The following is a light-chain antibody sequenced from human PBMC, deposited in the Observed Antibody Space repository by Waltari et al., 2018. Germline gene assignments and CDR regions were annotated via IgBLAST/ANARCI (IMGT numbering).Light chain of an antibody. CDR3: AAWDDSLGGHFV. CDR1: LSNIGANF. CDR2: RND. J-gene: IGLJ1*01. V-gene: IGLV1-47*01. Sequence: QSVLTQPPSASGTHGQSVTISCSGSLSNIGANFVYWYQQVPGTAPKILIYRNDQRPSGVPDRFSASKSGSSASLAISGLRSEDEADYFCAAWDDSLGGHFVFGTGTKVIV.